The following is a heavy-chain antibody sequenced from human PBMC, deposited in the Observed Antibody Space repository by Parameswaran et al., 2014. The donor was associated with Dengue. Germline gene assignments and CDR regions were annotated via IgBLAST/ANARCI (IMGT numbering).Heavy chain of an antibody. CDR2: ISYDGSNK. J-gene: IGHJ6*02. D-gene: IGHD3-3*01. CDR1: GFTFSSYA. V-gene: IGHV3-30-3*01. Sequence: GGSLRLSCAASGFTFSSYAMHWVRQAPGKGLEWVAVISYDGSNKYYADSVKGRFTISRDNSKNTLYLQMNSLRAEDTAVYYCARDRSRGYTIFGVVIIGMDVWGQGTTVTVSS. CDR3: ARDRSRGYTIFGVVIIGMDV.